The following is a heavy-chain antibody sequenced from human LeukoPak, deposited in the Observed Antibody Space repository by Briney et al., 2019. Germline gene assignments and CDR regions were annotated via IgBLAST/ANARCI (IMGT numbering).Heavy chain of an antibody. CDR2: INTDGSTT. CDR1: GFTFSTYW. Sequence: GGSLRLSCVGSGFTFSTYWMYWVRQAPGKGLVWVSRINTDGSTTNYADSVKGRFTISRDNTKNTLYLQMNTLRAEDTAVYYCVAAGTFDYWGQGALVTVSS. D-gene: IGHD6-13*01. CDR3: VAAGTFDY. V-gene: IGHV3-74*01. J-gene: IGHJ4*02.